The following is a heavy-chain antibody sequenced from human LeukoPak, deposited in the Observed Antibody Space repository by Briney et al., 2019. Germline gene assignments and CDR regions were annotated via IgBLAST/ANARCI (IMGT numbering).Heavy chain of an antibody. V-gene: IGHV1-2*02. D-gene: IGHD3-10*01. Sequence: ASVKVSCKASGYTFTGYYTHWVRQAPGQGLEWMGWINPNSGGTNYAQKFQGRVTMTRDTSISTAYMELSRLRSDDTAVYYCARALPDMVRGVIDNWFDPWGQGTLVTVSS. J-gene: IGHJ5*02. CDR1: GYTFTGYY. CDR3: ARALPDMVRGVIDNWFDP. CDR2: INPNSGGT.